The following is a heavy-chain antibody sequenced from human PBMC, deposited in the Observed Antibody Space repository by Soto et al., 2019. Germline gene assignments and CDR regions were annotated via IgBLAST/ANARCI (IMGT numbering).Heavy chain of an antibody. CDR2: ISGSGGST. Sequence: PGGSLRLSCAASGFTFSSYAMSWVREAPGKGLEWVSAISGSGGSTYYADSVKGRFTISRDNSKNTLYLQMNSLRAEDTAVYYCAKGSSGWYERFDYWGQGTLVTVSS. D-gene: IGHD6-19*01. CDR1: GFTFSSYA. V-gene: IGHV3-23*01. CDR3: AKGSSGWYERFDY. J-gene: IGHJ4*02.